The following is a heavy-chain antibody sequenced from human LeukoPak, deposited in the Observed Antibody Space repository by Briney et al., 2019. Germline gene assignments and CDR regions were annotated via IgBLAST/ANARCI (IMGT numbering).Heavy chain of an antibody. CDR2: INPNSGGT. V-gene: IGHV1-2*06. CDR1: GNPITGYN. Sequence: GASVKDSCKATGNPITGYNMHGVRQAPGRGREWMGRINPNSGGTNYAQKFQGGVTMTGDTSISRAYLELNRLRSDDTAVYYCARIYNSGWYFFDYWGQGTLVTVPS. J-gene: IGHJ4*02. CDR3: ARIYNSGWYFFDY. D-gene: IGHD6-19*01.